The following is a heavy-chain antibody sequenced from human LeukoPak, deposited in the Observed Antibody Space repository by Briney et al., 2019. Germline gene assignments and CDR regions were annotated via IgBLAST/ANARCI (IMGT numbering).Heavy chain of an antibody. CDR1: GYTFTSYY. J-gene: IGHJ3*02. Sequence: SVKVSCKASGYTFTSYYMHWVRQAPGQGLEWMGGIIPIFGTANYAQKFQGRVTITADESTSTAYMELSSLRSEDTAVYYCARGPLAAAGDAFDIWGQGTMVTVSS. V-gene: IGHV1-69*13. CDR2: IIPIFGTA. CDR3: ARGPLAAAGDAFDI. D-gene: IGHD6-13*01.